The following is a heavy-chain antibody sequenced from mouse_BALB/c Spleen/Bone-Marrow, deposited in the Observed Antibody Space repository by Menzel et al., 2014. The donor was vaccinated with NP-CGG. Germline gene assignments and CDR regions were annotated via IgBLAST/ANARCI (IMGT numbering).Heavy chain of an antibody. CDR2: ISSGGDYT. V-gene: IGHV5-6*01. CDR1: GFTFSTYG. CDR3: ASQTGTWFAY. J-gene: IGHJ3*01. Sequence: EVKLMESGGDLVKSGGSLKLSCAASGFTFSTYGMSWVRQTPDKRLEWVATISSGGDYTYYPDSVKGRFTISRDNAKNTLYLQMSSLKSEDTAMYYCASQTGTWFAYWGRGTLVTVSA. D-gene: IGHD4-1*01.